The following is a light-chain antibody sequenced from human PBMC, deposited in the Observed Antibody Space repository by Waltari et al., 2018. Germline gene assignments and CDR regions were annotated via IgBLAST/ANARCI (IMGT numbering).Light chain of an antibody. J-gene: IGKJ4*02. CDR2: DSS. CDR3: LQSDNLPLT. CDR1: QDIRNY. V-gene: IGKV1-33*01. Sequence: DIQMTQSPSSLSASVGDRVTITCQPRQDIRNYLKWYQQKSGKAPKLLSYDSSNLETGVPSTFSGSGAGTEVSFTISSLQPEDIATYYCLQSDNLPLTFGGGTKVEIK.